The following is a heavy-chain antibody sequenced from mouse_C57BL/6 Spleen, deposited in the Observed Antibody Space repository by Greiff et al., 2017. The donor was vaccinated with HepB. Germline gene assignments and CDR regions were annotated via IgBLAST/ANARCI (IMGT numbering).Heavy chain of an antibody. J-gene: IGHJ3*01. CDR3: AREGGSRD. CDR1: GFTFSDYY. Sequence: EVKLMESGGGLVQPGGSLKLSCAASGFTFSDYYMYWVRQTPEKRLEWVAYISNGGGSTYYPDTVKGRFTISRDNAKNTLYLQMSRLKSEDTAMYYCAREGGSRDWGQGTLVTVSA. CDR2: ISNGGGST. V-gene: IGHV5-12*01.